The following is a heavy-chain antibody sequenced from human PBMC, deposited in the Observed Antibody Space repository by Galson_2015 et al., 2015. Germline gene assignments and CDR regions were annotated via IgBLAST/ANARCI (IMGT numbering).Heavy chain of an antibody. J-gene: IGHJ4*02. CDR3: AKSGYYYDRSGLDY. V-gene: IGHV3-23*01. CDR1: VVTFSRYA. CDR2: ISSSGFST. Sequence: CLRLSCAASVVTFSRYAMSWLRQAPGKWLEWVSAISSSGFSTYYADSVKVRFTISRDNSRNTFYLQMNSLGAEDTAVYYCAKSGYYYDRSGLDYWGQGTLVTVSS. D-gene: IGHD3-22*01.